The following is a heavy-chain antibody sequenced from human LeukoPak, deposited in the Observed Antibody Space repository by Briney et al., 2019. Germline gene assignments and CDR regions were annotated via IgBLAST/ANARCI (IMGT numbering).Heavy chain of an antibody. CDR1: GFAFSSYW. CDR2: INTDGSST. J-gene: IGHJ4*02. Sequence: PGGSLRLSCAASGFAFSSYWTHWVRHAPGKGLVWVSRINTDGSSTNYADSVKGLFAISRDNTKNTLYLQMNTLRADDTAVYYCAKIQRLWLFDYWGQGTLVTVSS. D-gene: IGHD6-25*01. CDR3: AKIQRLWLFDY. V-gene: IGHV3-74*01.